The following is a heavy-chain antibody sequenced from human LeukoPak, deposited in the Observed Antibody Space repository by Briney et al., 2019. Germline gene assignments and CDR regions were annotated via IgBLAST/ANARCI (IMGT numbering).Heavy chain of an antibody. D-gene: IGHD1-1*01. CDR2: ISTGSSYI. J-gene: IGHJ2*01. CDR3: AGSDTTGYTPGEWDYWYFDL. Sequence: GGSLRLPCAASGFTFSTYSMHWVRQAPGKGLEWVPSISTGSSYIYSADSVKGRFTISRDNAKNSLYLQLNSLRAEDTAVYYCAGSDTTGYTPGEWDYWYFDLWGRGTLVTVSS. CDR1: GFTFSTYS. V-gene: IGHV3-21*01.